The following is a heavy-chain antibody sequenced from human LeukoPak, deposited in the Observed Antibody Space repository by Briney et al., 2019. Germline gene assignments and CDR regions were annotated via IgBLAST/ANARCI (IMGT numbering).Heavy chain of an antibody. V-gene: IGHV3-30-3*01. CDR3: ARRESSSLAPLVDY. CDR1: GFTFSSYA. J-gene: IGHJ4*02. Sequence: GGSLRLSCAASGFTFSSYAMHWVRQAPGKGLEWVAVISYDGSNKYYADSVKGRFTISRDNSKNTLYLQMNSLRAEDTAVYYCARRESSSLAPLVDYWGQGTLSPSPQ. CDR2: ISYDGSNK. D-gene: IGHD6-6*01.